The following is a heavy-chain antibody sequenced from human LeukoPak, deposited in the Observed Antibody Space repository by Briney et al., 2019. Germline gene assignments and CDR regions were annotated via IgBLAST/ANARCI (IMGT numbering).Heavy chain of an antibody. CDR3: ARGIDAYKVGNK. J-gene: IGHJ4*02. CDR1: GDSISTDYC. CDR2: IYNADNT. Sequence: SETLSLTCTVSGDSISTDYCWTWIRQPPGKGPEWVGTIYNADNTYYNPFLTSRVTISMDTSKNQFSLKVTSVTAADTAVYFYARGIDAYKVGNKWGQGVLVTVSS. V-gene: IGHV4-38-2*02. D-gene: IGHD5-24*01.